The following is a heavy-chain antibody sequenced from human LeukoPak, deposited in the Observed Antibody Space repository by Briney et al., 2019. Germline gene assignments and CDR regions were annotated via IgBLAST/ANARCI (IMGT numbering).Heavy chain of an antibody. CDR2: ISGSGGST. CDR1: GFTFSSYA. D-gene: IGHD3-10*01. Sequence: SGGSLRLSCAASGFTFSSYAMSWVRQAPGKGLEWVSAISGSGGSTYYADSVKGRFTISRDNSKNTLYLQMNSLRAEDTAVYYCAKGSFSLYGSGSYYKPSPFDYWGQGTLVTVSS. J-gene: IGHJ4*02. CDR3: AKGSFSLYGSGSYYKPSPFDY. V-gene: IGHV3-23*01.